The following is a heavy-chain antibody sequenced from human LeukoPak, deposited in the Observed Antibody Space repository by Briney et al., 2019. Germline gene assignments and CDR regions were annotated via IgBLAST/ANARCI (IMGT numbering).Heavy chain of an antibody. CDR2: ISSSSSYI. Sequence: GGSLRLSCAASGFTFSDYYMSWIRQAPGKGLEWVSYISSSSSYIYYADSVKGRFTISRDNAKNSLYLQMNSLRAEDTAVYYCARDPSTIGGDAFDIWGQGTMVTVSS. CDR3: ARDPSTIGGDAFDI. J-gene: IGHJ3*02. D-gene: IGHD3-9*01. V-gene: IGHV3-11*06. CDR1: GFTFSDYY.